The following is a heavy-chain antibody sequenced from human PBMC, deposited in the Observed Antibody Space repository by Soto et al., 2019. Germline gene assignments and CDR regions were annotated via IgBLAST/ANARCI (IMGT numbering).Heavy chain of an antibody. CDR1: GGSISSSSYY. D-gene: IGHD2-15*01. CDR2: IYYSGST. J-gene: IGHJ4*02. V-gene: IGHV4-39*01. CDR3: ARHDCSGGSCYSGIDY. Sequence: QLQLQESGPGLVKPSETLSLTCTVSGGSISSSSYYWGWIRQPPGKGLEWIGSIYYSGSTYYNPSLKRRVTISVDTSKNQFSLKLSSVTAADTAVYYCARHDCSGGSCYSGIDYWGQGTLVTVSS.